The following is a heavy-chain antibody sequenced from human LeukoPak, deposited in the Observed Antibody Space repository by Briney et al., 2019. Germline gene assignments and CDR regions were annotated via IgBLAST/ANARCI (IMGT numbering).Heavy chain of an antibody. J-gene: IGHJ4*02. CDR3: ARDRAESNWTNHTLFDS. Sequence: PGGSLRLSCEASGFTFRDHWMHWARKVPGKGLVWVSRINGDESSTAYADSVKGRFTISRDNARNTLYLQMNSLRVEDTAIYYCARDRAESNWTNHTLFDSWGQGTPVTVSS. CDR2: INGDESST. V-gene: IGHV3-74*01. CDR1: GFTFRDHW. D-gene: IGHD1/OR15-1a*01.